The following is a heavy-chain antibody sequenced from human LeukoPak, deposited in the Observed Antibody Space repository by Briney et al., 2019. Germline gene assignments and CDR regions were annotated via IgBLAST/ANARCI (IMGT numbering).Heavy chain of an antibody. CDR2: ITSTGSYI. D-gene: IGHD2-15*01. CDR1: AFSFSDYN. CDR3: ARDGYCSGGSCY. J-gene: IGHJ4*02. Sequence: GGSLRLSCAASAFSFSDYNMNWVRQAPGKGLEWVSSITSTGSYIYYADSVKGRFTISRDNAKNSLYLQMNSLRAEDTAVYYCARDGYCSGGSCYWGQGTLVTVSS. V-gene: IGHV3-21*01.